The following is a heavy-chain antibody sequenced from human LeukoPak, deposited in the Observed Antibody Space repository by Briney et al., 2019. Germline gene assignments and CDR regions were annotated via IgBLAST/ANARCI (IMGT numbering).Heavy chain of an antibody. CDR3: ARGAVVTAIGARTGIDY. Sequence: PSETLSLTCAVYGGSFSGYYWSWIRQPPGKGLEWIGEINHSGSTNYNPSLKSRVTISVDTSKNQFSLKLSSVTAADTAVCYCARGAVVTAIGARTGIDYWGQGTLVTVSS. V-gene: IGHV4-34*01. CDR1: GGSFSGYY. J-gene: IGHJ4*02. D-gene: IGHD2-21*02. CDR2: INHSGST.